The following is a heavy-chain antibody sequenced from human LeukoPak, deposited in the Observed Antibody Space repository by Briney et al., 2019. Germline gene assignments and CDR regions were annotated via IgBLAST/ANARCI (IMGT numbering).Heavy chain of an antibody. CDR1: GGSVSSGVYY. Sequence: SETLSLTCTVSGGSVSSGVYYWSWIRQLPGKGLEWIGYIYYSGTTYYNPSLKCRVTISIDTSKNQFSLRLTSVTAADTAVYYCARVEEAYNYDSSGYSFVSFDYWGQGTLVTVSS. D-gene: IGHD3-22*01. J-gene: IGHJ4*02. CDR2: IYYSGTT. V-gene: IGHV4-31*03. CDR3: ARVEEAYNYDSSGYSFVSFDY.